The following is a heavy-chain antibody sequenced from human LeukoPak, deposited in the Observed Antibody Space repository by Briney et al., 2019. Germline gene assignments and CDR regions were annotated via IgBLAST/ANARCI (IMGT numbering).Heavy chain of an antibody. CDR3: AREGRYITGTPQPNWFDP. D-gene: IGHD1-7*01. CDR2: IYYSGST. CDR1: GGSISSYY. V-gene: IGHV4-59*12. J-gene: IGHJ5*02. Sequence: PSETLSLTCTVSGGSISSYYWSWIRQPPGKGLEWIGYIYYSGSTNYNPSLKSRVTISVDTSKNQFSLKLSSVTAADTAVYYCAREGRYITGTPQPNWFDPWGQGTLVTVSS.